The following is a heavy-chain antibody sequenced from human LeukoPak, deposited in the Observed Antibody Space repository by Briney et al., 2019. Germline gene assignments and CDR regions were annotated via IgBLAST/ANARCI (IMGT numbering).Heavy chain of an antibody. V-gene: IGHV5-51*01. D-gene: IGHD1-26*01. CDR3: ARRRDLYSGSYYPFDY. CDR2: IYPDDSDT. Sequence: GESLKISCKGSGYTFSNYWIAWVRQMPGKGLEWMGIIYPDDSDTRYGPSFQGQVTISADKSIGTAYLQWSSLKASDTAMYYCARRRDLYSGSYYPFDYWGQGTLVTVSS. CDR1: GYTFSNYW. J-gene: IGHJ4*02.